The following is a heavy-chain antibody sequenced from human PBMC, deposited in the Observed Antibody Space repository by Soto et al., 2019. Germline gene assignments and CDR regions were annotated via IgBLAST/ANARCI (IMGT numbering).Heavy chain of an antibody. CDR3: ASRTRIRGFDP. Sequence: PSGTLSLTCTVCGGCISSGDYYWSWIRQPPGKGLEWIGYIYYSGSTYYNPSLKSRVTISVDTSKNQFSLKLSSVTAADTAVYYCASRTRIRGFDPWGQGTLVTVSS. V-gene: IGHV4-30-4*02. CDR2: IYYSGST. D-gene: IGHD4-17*01. CDR1: GGCISSGDYY. J-gene: IGHJ5*02.